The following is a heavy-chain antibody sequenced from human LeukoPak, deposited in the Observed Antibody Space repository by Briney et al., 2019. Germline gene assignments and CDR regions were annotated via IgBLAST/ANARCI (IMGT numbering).Heavy chain of an antibody. Sequence: GGSLRLSCAASGFTVSSNYMSWVRQAPGKGLEWVANIKQDGSEKYYVDSVKGRFTISRDNAKNSLYLQMNSLRAEDTAVYYCARDESSSWSSNWFDPWGQGTLVTVSS. J-gene: IGHJ5*02. D-gene: IGHD6-13*01. CDR1: GFTVSSNY. CDR3: ARDESSSWSSNWFDP. V-gene: IGHV3-7*01. CDR2: IKQDGSEK.